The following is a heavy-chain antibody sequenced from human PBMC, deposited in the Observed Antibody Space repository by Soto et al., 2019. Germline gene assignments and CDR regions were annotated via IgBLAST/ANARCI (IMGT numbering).Heavy chain of an antibody. Sequence: QVQLVESGGGVVQPGSSLRLSYAASGFTFSDYVIHWFRQAPGKGLEWVAVIWFDGSNEYYADSVKGRFSISRDNSKNTVYLQMNSLSVEDTALYYCARYGYCADGVCNYYFDFWGQGTLVTVSS. CDR1: GFTFSDYV. J-gene: IGHJ4*02. V-gene: IGHV3-33*01. CDR3: ARYGYCADGVCNYYFDF. D-gene: IGHD2-8*01. CDR2: IWFDGSNE.